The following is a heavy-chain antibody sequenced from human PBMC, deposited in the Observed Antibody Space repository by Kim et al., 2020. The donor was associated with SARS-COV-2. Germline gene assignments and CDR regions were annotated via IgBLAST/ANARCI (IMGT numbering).Heavy chain of an antibody. Sequence: SETLSLTCTVSGGSISSGGYYWSWIRQHPGKGLEWIGYIYYSGSTYYNPSLKSRVTISVDTSKNQFSLKLSSVTAADTAVYYCARDGERYYYGSRSPMPWYFDLWGRGTLVTVSS. V-gene: IGHV4-31*03. J-gene: IGHJ2*01. CDR3: ARDGERYYYGSRSPMPWYFDL. CDR1: GGSISSGGYY. CDR2: IYYSGST. D-gene: IGHD3-10*01.